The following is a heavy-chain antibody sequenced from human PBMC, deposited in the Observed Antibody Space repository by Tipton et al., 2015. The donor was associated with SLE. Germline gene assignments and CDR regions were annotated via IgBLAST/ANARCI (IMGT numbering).Heavy chain of an antibody. Sequence: QSGPEVKKPGSSVKVSCKASGGTFSSYAISWVRQAPGQGLEWMGRIIPIFGTANYAQKFQGRVTITADESTSTAYMELSSLRSEDTAVYYCARGNAGDYYYYYGMDVWGQGTTVTVSS. CDR3: ARGNAGDYYYYYGMDV. CDR2: IIPIFGTA. V-gene: IGHV1-69*15. CDR1: GGTFSSYA. J-gene: IGHJ6*02. D-gene: IGHD3-10*01.